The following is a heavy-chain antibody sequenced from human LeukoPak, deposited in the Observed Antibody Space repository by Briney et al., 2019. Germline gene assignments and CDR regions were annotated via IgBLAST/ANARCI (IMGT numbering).Heavy chain of an antibody. D-gene: IGHD3-16*01. V-gene: IGHV3-74*01. Sequence: GGFLRLSCAASGFTFSSSWMHWVRQAPGKGLVWVSRITRDGSSTTYADSLKGRFTNSRDKAKNTLYLQMDSLRDDDTAVYYCARDPGYESWSPFWGGMDVWGNGTTVIVSS. CDR1: GFTFSSSW. CDR3: ARDPGYESWSPFWGGMDV. J-gene: IGHJ6*04. CDR2: ITRDGSST.